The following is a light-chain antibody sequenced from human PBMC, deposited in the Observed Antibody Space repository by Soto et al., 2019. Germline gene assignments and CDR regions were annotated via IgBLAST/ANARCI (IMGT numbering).Light chain of an antibody. CDR1: SSDVGGYNY. V-gene: IGLV2-11*01. CDR2: DVS. CDR3: CSYAGSYNEVV. J-gene: IGLJ2*01. Sequence: QSALTQPRSVSGSPGQSVTISCTGTSSDVGGYNYVSWYQQHPGKAPKLMIYDVSKRPSGVPDRFSGSKSGNTASLTISGLQAEDEADYDCCSYAGSYNEVVFGGGTKLTVL.